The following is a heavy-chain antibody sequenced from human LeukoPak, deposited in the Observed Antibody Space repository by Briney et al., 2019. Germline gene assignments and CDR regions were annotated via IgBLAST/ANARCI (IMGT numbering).Heavy chain of an antibody. D-gene: IGHD3-3*01. CDR3: ARGYYDFWSGYNPYYYGMDV. CDR1: GGSISSYY. Sequence: SETLSLTCTVSGGSISSYYWSWIRQPPGKGLEWIGYIYYSGSTNYNPSLKSRVTISVDTSKNQFSLKLSSVTAADTAVYYCARGYYDFWSGYNPYYYGMDVWGKGTTVTVSS. CDR2: IYYSGST. V-gene: IGHV4-59*01. J-gene: IGHJ6*04.